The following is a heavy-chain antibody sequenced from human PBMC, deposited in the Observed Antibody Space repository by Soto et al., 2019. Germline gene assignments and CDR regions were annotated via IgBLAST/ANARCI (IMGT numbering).Heavy chain of an antibody. CDR1: GFTFISYA. D-gene: IGHD5-18*01. CDR3: ARDKGEGGYSYGLRGMDV. CDR2: ISYDGSNK. V-gene: IGHV3-30-3*01. J-gene: IGHJ6*02. Sequence: LRLSFAASGFTFISYAMHWVRQAPGKGLEWVAVISYDGSNKYYADSVKGRFTISRDNSKNTLYLQMNSLRAEDTAVYYCARDKGEGGYSYGLRGMDVWGQGTTVTVSS.